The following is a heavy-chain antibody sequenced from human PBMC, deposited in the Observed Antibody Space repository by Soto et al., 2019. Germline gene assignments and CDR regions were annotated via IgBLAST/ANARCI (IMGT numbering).Heavy chain of an antibody. J-gene: IGHJ3*02. D-gene: IGHD3-10*01. CDR2: IYHSGST. CDR1: GGSISSGGYS. Sequence: QLQLQESGSGLVKPSQTLSLTCAVSGGSISSGGYSWSWIRQPPGKGLEWIGYIYHSGSTYYNPSLKSRVTVSVDRSKNQFSLKLSSVTAADTAVYYCARAHGSGWGSFDIWGQGTMVTVSS. V-gene: IGHV4-30-2*01. CDR3: ARAHGSGWGSFDI.